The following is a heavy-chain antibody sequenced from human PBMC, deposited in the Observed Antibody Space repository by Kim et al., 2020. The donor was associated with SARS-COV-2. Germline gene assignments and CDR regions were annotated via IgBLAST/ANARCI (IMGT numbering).Heavy chain of an antibody. CDR3: ARLYCSGGSCPVDY. J-gene: IGHJ4*02. Sequence: SETLSLTCTVSGGSISSSSYYWGWIRQPPGKGLEWIGSIYYSGSTYYNPSLKSRVTISVDTSKNQFSLKLSSVTAADTAVYYCARLYCSGGSCPVDYWGQGTLVTVSS. D-gene: IGHD2-15*01. CDR2: IYYSGST. CDR1: GGSISSSSYY. V-gene: IGHV4-39*01.